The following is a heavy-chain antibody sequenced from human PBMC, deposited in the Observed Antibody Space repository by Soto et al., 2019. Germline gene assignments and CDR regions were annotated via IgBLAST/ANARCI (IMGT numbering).Heavy chain of an antibody. CDR3: ARDRDGGWFHMDV. CDR2: IWSDGKKE. J-gene: IGHJ6*02. D-gene: IGHD6-19*01. Sequence: QVQLVESGGGVVQPGRSLRLSCVGSGFPFWHYGMQWVRQAPGKGLERVAVIWSDGKKESYADFVKGRFAISRDNFKDTLYPQLNGLRAEETAVYYCARDRDGGWFHMDVWGQGTTVTVSS. CDR1: GFPFWHYG. V-gene: IGHV3-33*01.